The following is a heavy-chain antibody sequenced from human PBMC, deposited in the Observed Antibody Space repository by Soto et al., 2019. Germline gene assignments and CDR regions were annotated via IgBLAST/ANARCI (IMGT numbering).Heavy chain of an antibody. CDR2: ISGSGGST. CDR3: AKDQGEYYDFWSGYRDDAFDI. CDR1: GFTFSSYA. Sequence: GSLRLSCAASGFTFSSYAMSWVRQAPGKGLEWVSAISGSGGSTYYADSVKGRFTITRDNSKNTLYLQMNSLRAEDTAVYYCAKDQGEYYDFWSGYRDDAFDIWGQGTMVTVSS. J-gene: IGHJ3*02. V-gene: IGHV3-23*01. D-gene: IGHD3-3*01.